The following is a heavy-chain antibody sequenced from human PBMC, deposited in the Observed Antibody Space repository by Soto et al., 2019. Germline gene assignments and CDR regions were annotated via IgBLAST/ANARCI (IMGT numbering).Heavy chain of an antibody. Sequence: PGESLKISCKGSGYGFTSYWIGWVRQMPGKGLEWMGIIYPGDSDTRYSPSFQGQVTISADKSISTAYLQWSSLKASDTAMYYCARHCSSTSCYNSWFDPWGQGTLVTV. CDR2: IYPGDSDT. CDR1: GYGFTSYW. J-gene: IGHJ5*02. V-gene: IGHV5-51*01. CDR3: ARHCSSTSCYNSWFDP. D-gene: IGHD2-2*02.